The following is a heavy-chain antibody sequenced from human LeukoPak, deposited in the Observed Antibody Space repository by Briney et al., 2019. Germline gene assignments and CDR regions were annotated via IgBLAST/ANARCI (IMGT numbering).Heavy chain of an antibody. CDR3: TRVRSGNDFDY. D-gene: IGHD3-10*01. V-gene: IGHV3-49*04. J-gene: IGHJ4*02. CDR2: IRSKAYGGTT. Sequence: GGSLRLSCTASGFTFGDYAMSWVRQAPGKGLEWVGFIRSKAYGGTTPYAASVKGRFSISRDDSKSIAYLQMSSLKTEDTAVYYCTRVRSGNDFDYWGQGTLVTVSS. CDR1: GFTFGDYA.